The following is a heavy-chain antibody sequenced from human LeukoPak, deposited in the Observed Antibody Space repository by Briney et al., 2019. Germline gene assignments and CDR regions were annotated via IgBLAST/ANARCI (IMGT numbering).Heavy chain of an antibody. CDR1: GYTFTGYY. CDR2: INPNSGGT. V-gene: IGHV1-2*02. J-gene: IGHJ6*02. Sequence: ASVKVSCKASGYTFTGYYMHWVRQAPGQGLEWMGWINPNSGGTNYAQKFQGRVTMTRDTSISTAYMELSRLRSDDTAVYYCARGCSGGSCYSDYCYGMDAWGQGTTVTVSS. D-gene: IGHD2-15*01. CDR3: ARGCSGGSCYSDYCYGMDA.